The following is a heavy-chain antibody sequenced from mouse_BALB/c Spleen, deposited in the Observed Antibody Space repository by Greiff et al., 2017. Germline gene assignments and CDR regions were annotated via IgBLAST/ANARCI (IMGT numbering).Heavy chain of an antibody. Sequence: EVMLVESGGGLVQPGGSRKLSCAASGFTFSSFGMHWVRQAPEKGLEWVAYISSGSSTIYYADTVKGRFTISRDNPKNTLFLQMTSLRSEDTAMYYCARGHYDFSFAYWGQGTLVTVSA. J-gene: IGHJ3*01. V-gene: IGHV5-17*02. CDR2: ISSGSSTI. D-gene: IGHD2-4*01. CDR1: GFTFSSFG. CDR3: ARGHYDFSFAY.